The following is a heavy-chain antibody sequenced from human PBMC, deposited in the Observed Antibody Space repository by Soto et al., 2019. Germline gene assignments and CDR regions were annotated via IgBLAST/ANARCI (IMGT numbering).Heavy chain of an antibody. Sequence: QVQLVESGGGVVQPGRSLRLSCAASGFTFSSNAMHWVRPAPGKGLEGVAVISYDGSNKYYAESVKGRLTISRDNSKNTLYLQMNSLRAEDTAVYYCAREAYYDYVWGSYRSLNYYYGMDVWGQGTTVTVSS. CDR1: GFTFSSNA. CDR2: ISYDGSNK. V-gene: IGHV3-30-3*01. J-gene: IGHJ6*02. D-gene: IGHD3-16*02. CDR3: AREAYYDYVWGSYRSLNYYYGMDV.